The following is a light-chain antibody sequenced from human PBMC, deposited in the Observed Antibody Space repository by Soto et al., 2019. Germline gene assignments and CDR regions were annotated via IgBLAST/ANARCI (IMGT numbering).Light chain of an antibody. V-gene: IGKV2-28*01. Sequence: DIVMTQSPLSLPVTPGEPASISCRSSQSLLHSNGYNYLDWYLQKPGQSPQLLIYLGSNRASGVPDRFSCSGSGTDFTLKISRVESEDVRVYYCMPALQPPLFSFGTGTKVDIK. CDR1: QSLLHSNGYNY. CDR2: LGS. CDR3: MPALQPPLFS. J-gene: IGKJ3*01.